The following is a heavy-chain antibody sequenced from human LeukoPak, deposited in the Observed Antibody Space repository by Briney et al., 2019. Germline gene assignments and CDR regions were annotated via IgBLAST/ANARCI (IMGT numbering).Heavy chain of an antibody. CDR2: ISGSGGST. D-gene: IGHD2-2*01. V-gene: IGHV3-23*01. J-gene: IGHJ4*02. Sequence: GGSLRLSCAASGFTFSSYAMSWVRQAPGKGLEWVSAISGSGGSTYYADSVKGRFTISRDNSKNTLYLQMNSLRAEDTAVYYCEVYCSSTSCYQDFDYWGQGTLVTVSS. CDR3: EVYCSSTSCYQDFDY. CDR1: GFTFSSYA.